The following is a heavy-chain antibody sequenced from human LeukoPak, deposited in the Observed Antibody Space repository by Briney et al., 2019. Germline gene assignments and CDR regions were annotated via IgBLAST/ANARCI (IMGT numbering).Heavy chain of an antibody. CDR3: ANPQSRGYDYLDY. D-gene: IGHD5-12*01. CDR1: GFTFRNYG. Sequence: GGSLRLSCAASGFTFRNYGMHWVRQAPGKGLEWVAVISIDGSEKYYADSVKGRFTISRDNSKNTLYLQMNSPRGDGTAVYYCANPQSRGYDYLDYWGQGTLVTVSS. CDR2: ISIDGSEK. J-gene: IGHJ4*02. V-gene: IGHV3-30*18.